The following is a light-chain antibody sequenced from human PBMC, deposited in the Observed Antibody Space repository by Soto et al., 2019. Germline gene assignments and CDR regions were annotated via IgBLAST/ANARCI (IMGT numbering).Light chain of an antibody. CDR2: GTS. V-gene: IGKV3-20*01. Sequence: IVLTQSPGTLSLSPGESATLSCRASQTVTDSYLAWYQQTPGQAPRLLIYGTSNRAAGVPNRFSGSGSGTDFTLTISRLEPEDFAVYYCQQYTAWPLTFGQGTKVDIK. J-gene: IGKJ1*01. CDR1: QTVTDSY. CDR3: QQYTAWPLT.